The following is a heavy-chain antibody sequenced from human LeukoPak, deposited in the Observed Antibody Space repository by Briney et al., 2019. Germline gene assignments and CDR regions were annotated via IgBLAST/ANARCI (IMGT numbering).Heavy chain of an antibody. CDR1: GFIFSSFA. CDR3: ARDQNWGFDY. D-gene: IGHD3-16*01. V-gene: IGHV3-48*02. J-gene: IGHJ4*02. CDR2: ISPTYDI. Sequence: GGSLRLSCAASGFIFSSFAMNWVRQAPGKGREWVSYISPTYDIYYSDSVRGRFTISRDNAKNSLYLQMNSLRDEDTAVYYCARDQNWGFDYWGQRTLVGVSS.